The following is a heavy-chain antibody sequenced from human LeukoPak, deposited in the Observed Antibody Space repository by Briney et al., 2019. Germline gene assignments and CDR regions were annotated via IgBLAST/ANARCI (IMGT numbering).Heavy chain of an antibody. D-gene: IGHD2-15*01. Sequence: LPGGSLRLSCAASGFTFSSYAMSWVRQAPGKGLEWVSAISGSGGSTYYADSVKGRFTISRDNSKNTLYLQMNSLRAEDTAVYYCAKGLAYCSGGSCYSSNYYYYYMDVWGKGTTVTVSS. V-gene: IGHV3-23*01. CDR1: GFTFSSYA. CDR3: AKGLAYCSGGSCYSSNYYYYYMDV. J-gene: IGHJ6*03. CDR2: ISGSGGST.